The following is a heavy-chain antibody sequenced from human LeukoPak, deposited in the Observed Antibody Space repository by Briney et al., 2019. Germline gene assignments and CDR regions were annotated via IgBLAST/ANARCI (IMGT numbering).Heavy chain of an antibody. Sequence: GGSLRLSCAASGFTFSDYYMSWIRQAPGKGLEWVSYISSSGSTIYYADSVKGRFTISRDNAKNSLYLQMNSLRAEDTALYHCAREGTYCTNGVCYPRGYFDYWGQGTLVTVSS. J-gene: IGHJ4*02. CDR3: AREGTYCTNGVCYPRGYFDY. V-gene: IGHV3-11*01. CDR1: GFTFSDYY. D-gene: IGHD2-8*01. CDR2: ISSSGSTI.